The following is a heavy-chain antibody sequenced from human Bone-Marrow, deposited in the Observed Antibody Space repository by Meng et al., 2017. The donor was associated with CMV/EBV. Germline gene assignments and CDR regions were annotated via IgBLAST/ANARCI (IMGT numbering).Heavy chain of an antibody. V-gene: IGHV3-11*04. Sequence: GESLKISCASPGCTFSDYYMSWIRQAPGKGVEWVSYISTCGSTIYYADSVKGRFTISRDIAKNSLYLQMNSLSAEDTAVYYCARDLLSVVLTASEGWYFDLWGRGTLVTVSS. CDR1: GCTFSDYY. CDR2: ISTCGSTI. J-gene: IGHJ2*01. D-gene: IGHD2/OR15-2a*01. CDR3: ARDLLSVVLTASEGWYFDL.